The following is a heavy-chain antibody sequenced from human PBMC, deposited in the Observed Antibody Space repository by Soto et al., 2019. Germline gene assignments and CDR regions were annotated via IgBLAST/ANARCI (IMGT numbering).Heavy chain of an antibody. CDR2: IFSNDEK. J-gene: IGHJ5*02. V-gene: IGHV2-26*01. CDR3: ARTDYYYNWFDP. D-gene: IGHD2-21*01. CDR1: GFSLSNARMG. Sequence: QVTLKESGPVLVKPTETLTLTCTVSGFSLSNARMGVSWIRQPPGQALEWLAHIFSNDEKSYSTSLKSRLTISEDTSKSQVVLTMTNMDPVDTATYYWARTDYYYNWFDPWGQGTLVTVSS.